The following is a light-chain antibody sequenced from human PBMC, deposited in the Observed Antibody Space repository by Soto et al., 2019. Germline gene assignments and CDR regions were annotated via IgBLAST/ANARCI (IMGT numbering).Light chain of an antibody. CDR2: AAS. CDR3: HQYGSSQWT. J-gene: IGKJ1*01. V-gene: IGKV3-20*01. CDR1: QSISSSY. Sequence: EIVLTQSPGTLSLSPWERATLSCRASQSISSSYLAWYQQKPGQTPRLLIYAASTRATGIPDRFSGSGSGTDFSLTISRLDSEAFAVYYCHQYGSSQWTFGQGTKVEVK.